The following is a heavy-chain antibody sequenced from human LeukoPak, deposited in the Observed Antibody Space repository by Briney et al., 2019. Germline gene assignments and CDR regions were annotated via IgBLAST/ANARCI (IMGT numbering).Heavy chain of an antibody. V-gene: IGHV4-34*01. CDR2: INHSGST. D-gene: IGHD2-15*01. Sequence: PSETLSLTCTVSGGSISSYYWSWIRQPPGKGLEWIGEINHSGSTNYNPSLKSRVTISVDTSKNQFSLKLSSVTAADTAVYYCASLQVAATDIWGQGTMVTVSS. CDR3: ASLQVAATDI. CDR1: GGSISSYY. J-gene: IGHJ3*02.